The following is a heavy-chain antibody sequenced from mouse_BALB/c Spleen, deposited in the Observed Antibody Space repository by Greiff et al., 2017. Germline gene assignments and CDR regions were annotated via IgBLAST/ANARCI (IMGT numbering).Heavy chain of an antibody. CDR3: ARTRGYDYPFAD. V-gene: IGHV2-2*02. CDR2: IWSGGST. CDR1: GFSLTSYG. J-gene: IGHJ3*01. Sequence: VKLMESGPGLVQPSKSLSITCTVSGFSLTSYGVHWVRQSPGKGLAWLGVIWSGGSTDYNAAFISRLSISKDNSKSQVFFKMNSLQANDTAIYYCARTRGYDYPFADWGEGTLGTVAA. D-gene: IGHD2-4*01.